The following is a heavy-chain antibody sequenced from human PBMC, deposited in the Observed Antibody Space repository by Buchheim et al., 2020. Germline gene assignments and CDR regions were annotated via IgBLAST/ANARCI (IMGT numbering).Heavy chain of an antibody. CDR3: ARDPLPGYSYGTHYYYYYGMDV. CDR1: GFTFSSYW. J-gene: IGHJ6*02. Sequence: EVQLVESGGGLVQPGGSLRLSCAASGFTFSSYWMHWVRQAPGKGLVWVSRINSDGSSTSYADSVKGRFTISRDNAKNTLYLQMKSLRAEDTAVYYCARDPLPGYSYGTHYYYYYGMDVWGQGTT. CDR2: INSDGSST. D-gene: IGHD5-18*01. V-gene: IGHV3-74*01.